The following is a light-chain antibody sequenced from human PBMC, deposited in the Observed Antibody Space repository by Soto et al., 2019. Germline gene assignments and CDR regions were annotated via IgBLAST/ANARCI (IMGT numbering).Light chain of an antibody. J-gene: IGLJ1*01. Sequence: QSALTQPASVSGSPGQSITISCTGTSSDVGAYNYVSWYQQHPGKAPKVMIYDVSSRPSGVSNRFSGPKSGNTASLTISGLHSEDEADYYCSSYTGVGRVFGTGTKLTVL. V-gene: IGLV2-14*01. CDR2: DVS. CDR1: SSDVGAYNY. CDR3: SSYTGVGRV.